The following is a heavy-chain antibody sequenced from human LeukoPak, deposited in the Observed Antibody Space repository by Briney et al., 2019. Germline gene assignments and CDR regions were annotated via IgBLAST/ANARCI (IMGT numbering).Heavy chain of an antibody. J-gene: IGHJ4*02. CDR1: GFTFSSYG. Sequence: TGGSLRLSCAASGFTFSSYGMHWVRQAPGKGLEWVANINQDGSEKYYVDSVRGRFTSSRDNAKNSLYLQMNSLRVEDTAVYYCARLDRFLEWFNDYWGQGTLVTVSS. D-gene: IGHD3-3*01. CDR2: INQDGSEK. V-gene: IGHV3-7*01. CDR3: ARLDRFLEWFNDY.